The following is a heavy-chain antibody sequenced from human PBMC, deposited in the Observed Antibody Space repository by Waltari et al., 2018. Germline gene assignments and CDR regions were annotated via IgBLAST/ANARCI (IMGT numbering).Heavy chain of an antibody. Sequence: VQLVESGGGLVQPGGSLRLSCGASGFTFSRYWMSWVRQAPGKGLEGVAKINQDGSDKEYVDSVTGRFTISRDNAKDSLYLQMNGLRAEDTAIYYCARDFEYTGSYGAFDMWGQGTMVTVSS. V-gene: IGHV3-7*01. CDR3: ARDFEYTGSYGAFDM. CDR1: GFTFSRYW. D-gene: IGHD1-26*01. J-gene: IGHJ3*02. CDR2: INQDGSDK.